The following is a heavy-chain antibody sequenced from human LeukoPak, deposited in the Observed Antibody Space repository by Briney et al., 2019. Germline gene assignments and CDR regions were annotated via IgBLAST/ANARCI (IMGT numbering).Heavy chain of an antibody. CDR1: GFTFSSYA. CDR3: ATDIATTPVY. D-gene: IGHD2-15*01. V-gene: IGHV3-23*01. CDR2: ISGSGGST. Sequence: GGSLRLSCAASGFTFSSYAMSWVRQAPGKGLEWVSAISGSGGSTYYADSVKGRFTISRDNAKNTVFLQMNSLRAEDTAVYYCATDIATTPVYWGQGTLVTVSS. J-gene: IGHJ4*02.